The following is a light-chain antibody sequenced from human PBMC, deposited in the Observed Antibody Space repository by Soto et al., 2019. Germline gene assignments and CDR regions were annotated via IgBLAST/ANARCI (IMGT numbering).Light chain of an antibody. J-gene: IGKJ1*01. CDR1: QAISNY. CDR2: AAS. Sequence: DIQMTQSPSALSASVGDRVTITCRSSQAISNYLAWFQQKPGQAPKRLIYAASTLESGVPSRFSGSGSGTEFSLTIRSRQPEDFATYFCLQYKRYQWTVGQGNTVDNK. CDR3: LQYKRYQWT. V-gene: IGKV1-17*03.